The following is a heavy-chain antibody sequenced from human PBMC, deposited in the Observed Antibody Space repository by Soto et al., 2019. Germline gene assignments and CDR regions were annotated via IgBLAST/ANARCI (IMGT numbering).Heavy chain of an antibody. CDR1: GASLSDNY. CDR2: INHSGNT. J-gene: IGHJ5*02. Sequence: SETLSLTCAVYGASLSDNYCNWLRQPPGKGLEWIGEINHSGNTNYNPSLRSRVTISIDTSKNQLSLNLRSVSAADTAVYYCARGRDEFDAWGQGTPVTVSS. V-gene: IGHV4-34*01. CDR3: ARGRDEFDA.